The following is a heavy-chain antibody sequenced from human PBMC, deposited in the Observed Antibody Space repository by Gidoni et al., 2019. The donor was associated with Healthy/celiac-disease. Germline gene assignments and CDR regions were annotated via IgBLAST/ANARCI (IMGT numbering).Heavy chain of an antibody. J-gene: IGHJ4*02. V-gene: IGHV3-21*01. CDR3: AKGSRGYSGYADY. CDR1: GFTFSSYS. CDR2: ISSSSSYI. D-gene: IGHD5-12*01. Sequence: EVQLVESGGGMVKPGGSLSLYCAASGFTFSSYSMNWVRTAPGKGLEWGSSISSSSSYIYYADSVKGRFTISRDNAKNSLYLQMNSLRAEDTAVYYCAKGSRGYSGYADYWGQGTLVTVSS.